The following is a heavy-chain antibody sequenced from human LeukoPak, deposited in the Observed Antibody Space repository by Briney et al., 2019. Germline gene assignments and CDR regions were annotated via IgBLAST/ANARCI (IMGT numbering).Heavy chain of an antibody. CDR1: GFTFSSYW. V-gene: IGHV3-7*01. D-gene: IGHD3-22*01. J-gene: IGHJ4*02. Sequence: PGGSLRLSCAASGFTFSSYWMSWVRQAPGKGLEWVANIKQDGSEKYYVDSVKGRFTISRENAKNSLYLQMNSLRAEDTAVYYCARDYYDSSGYYPVYYFDYWGQGTLVTVSS. CDR2: IKQDGSEK. CDR3: ARDYYDSSGYYPVYYFDY.